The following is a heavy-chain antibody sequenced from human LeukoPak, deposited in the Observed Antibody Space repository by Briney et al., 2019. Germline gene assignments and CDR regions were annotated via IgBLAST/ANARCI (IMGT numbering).Heavy chain of an antibody. CDR3: ARERMVRGGAHWETYYYYYYMDV. Sequence: PSQTLSLTCTVSGGSISSGSYYWSWIRQPAGKGLEWIGRIYTSGSTNYNPSLKSRVTISVDTSKNQFSLKLSSVTAADTAVYYCARERMVRGGAHWETYYYYYYMDVWGKGTTVTISS. CDR1: GGSISSGSYY. D-gene: IGHD3-10*01. J-gene: IGHJ6*03. CDR2: IYTSGST. V-gene: IGHV4-61*02.